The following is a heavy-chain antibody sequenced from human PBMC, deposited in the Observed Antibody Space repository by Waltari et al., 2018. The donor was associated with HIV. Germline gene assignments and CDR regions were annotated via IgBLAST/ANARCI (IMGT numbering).Heavy chain of an antibody. Sequence: QLQLQESGPGLVKPSETLSLTCTVSGGSISSSSYYWGWIRPPPGKGLEWIGSIYYSGSTYYNPSLKSRVTISVDTSKNQFSLKLSSVTAADTAVYYCARPLYDSSGYWGDDAFDIWGQGTMVTVSS. D-gene: IGHD3-22*01. CDR2: IYYSGST. CDR1: GGSISSSSYY. CDR3: ARPLYDSSGYWGDDAFDI. V-gene: IGHV4-39*01. J-gene: IGHJ3*02.